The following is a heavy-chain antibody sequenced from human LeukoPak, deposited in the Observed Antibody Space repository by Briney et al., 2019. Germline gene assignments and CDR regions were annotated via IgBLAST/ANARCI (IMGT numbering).Heavy chain of an antibody. Sequence: SETLSLTCTVSRVSFSSYYWSWIRQPPGKGPEWVGYIYDSGSTNYNPSLKSRVTISVDTSKNQFSLKLSSVTAADTAVYYCARSRGYGSGRYDAFDIWGQGTMVTVSS. V-gene: IGHV4-59*12. CDR1: RVSFSSYY. CDR2: IYDSGST. J-gene: IGHJ3*02. D-gene: IGHD3-10*01. CDR3: ARSRGYGSGRYDAFDI.